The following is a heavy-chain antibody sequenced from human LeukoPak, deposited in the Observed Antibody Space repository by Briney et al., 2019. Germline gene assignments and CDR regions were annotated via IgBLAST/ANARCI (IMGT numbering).Heavy chain of an antibody. CDR2: IYYSGST. V-gene: IGHV4-59*01. Sequence: SETLSLTCTVSGGSISSYYWSWIRQPPGKGLEWIGYIYYSGSTNYNPSLKSRVTISVDTSKNQFSLKLSSVTAADTAVYYCATHYEESAFDIWGQGTMVTVSS. CDR1: GGSISSYY. J-gene: IGHJ3*02. CDR3: ATHYEESAFDI. D-gene: IGHD3-3*01.